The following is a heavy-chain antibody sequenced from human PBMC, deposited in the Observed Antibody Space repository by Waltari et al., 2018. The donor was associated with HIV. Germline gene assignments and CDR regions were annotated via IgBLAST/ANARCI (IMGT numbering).Heavy chain of an antibody. Sequence: QVQLVQSGAEVKKPGSSVKVSCKASGGTFSSYAISWVRQAPGQGLEWMGGIIPIFGTANYAQKFQGRVTITADESTSTAYMELSSLRSEDTAVYYCARETNWNPGGYLDYWGQGTLVTVSS. CDR3: ARETNWNPGGYLDY. D-gene: IGHD1-1*01. J-gene: IGHJ4*02. CDR2: IIPIFGTA. V-gene: IGHV1-69*01. CDR1: GGTFSSYA.